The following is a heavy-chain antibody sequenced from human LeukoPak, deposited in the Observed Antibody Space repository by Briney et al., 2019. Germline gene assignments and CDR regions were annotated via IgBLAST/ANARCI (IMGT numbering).Heavy chain of an antibody. J-gene: IGHJ4*02. CDR2: ISSSGSTI. D-gene: IGHD5-24*01. CDR1: GFTFSSYE. Sequence: GSLRLSCAASGFTFSSYEMNWVRQAPGKGLEWVSYISSSGSTIYYADSVKGRFTISRDNSKNTLYLQMNSLRAEDTAVYYCARDRDPRDPYYFDYWGQGTLVTVSS. V-gene: IGHV3-48*03. CDR3: ARDRDPRDPYYFDY.